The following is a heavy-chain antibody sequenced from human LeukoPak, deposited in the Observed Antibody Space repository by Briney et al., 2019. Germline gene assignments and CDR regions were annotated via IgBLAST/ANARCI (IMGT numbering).Heavy chain of an antibody. J-gene: IGHJ5*02. CDR2: INHSGST. V-gene: IGHV4-34*01. CDR3: ARGVEMATIPSTNWFDP. CDR1: GGSFSGYY. D-gene: IGHD5-24*01. Sequence: SETLSLTCAVYGGSFSGYYWSWIRQPPGKGLEWIGEINHSGSTNYNPSLKSRVTISVDTSKNQFSLKLSSVTAADTAVYYCARGVEMATIPSTNWFDPWGQGTLVTVSS.